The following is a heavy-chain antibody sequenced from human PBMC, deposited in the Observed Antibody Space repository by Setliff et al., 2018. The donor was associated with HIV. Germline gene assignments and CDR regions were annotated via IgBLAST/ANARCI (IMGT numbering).Heavy chain of an antibody. CDR3: ARQSTVAAAGFDF. Sequence: SETLSLTCVAYGGSLSSYYWNWIRQTPGKGLEWIGEIHPTGHINYNPSYKSRVTVSLDTSKIQFSLKLDSVTAADTAIYYCARQSTVAAAGFDFWGQGTLVTVSS. CDR2: IHPTGHI. CDR1: GGSLSSYY. J-gene: IGHJ4*02. D-gene: IGHD6-13*01. V-gene: IGHV4-34*01.